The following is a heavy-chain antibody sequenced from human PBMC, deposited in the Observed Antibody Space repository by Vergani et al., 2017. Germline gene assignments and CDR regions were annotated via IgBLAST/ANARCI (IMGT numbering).Heavy chain of an antibody. V-gene: IGHV7-4-1*02. J-gene: IGHJ5*02. D-gene: IGHD2-8*01. CDR1: GYTFTTRS. CDR3: AREVGFCGPATCSWYTFEA. Sequence: QVQLVQSGSELRKPGASVKLSCKASGYTFTTRSIIWVRQAHGQGLEWMGKINTDTGDPTYARGFTRRFVFSLDTSVSTAYLQINTLRSEDTALYFCAREVGFCGPATCSWYTFEAWGQGSLVTVSS. CDR2: INTDTGDP.